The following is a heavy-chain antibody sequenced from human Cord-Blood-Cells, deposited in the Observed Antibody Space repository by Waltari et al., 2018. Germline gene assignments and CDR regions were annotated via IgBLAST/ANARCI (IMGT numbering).Heavy chain of an antibody. CDR2: FDPEDGET. V-gene: IGHV1-24*01. CDR3: ATDRAARYLFDY. Sequence: QVQLVQSGAEVKKPGASVKVSCKVSGYTLTELSMHWVRQAPGKGLEWMGGFDPEDGETIYAQKFQGRVTMNEDTSTDTAYMELSSLRSEDTAVYYCATDRAARYLFDYWGQGTLVTVSS. D-gene: IGHD6-6*01. J-gene: IGHJ4*02. CDR1: GYTLTELS.